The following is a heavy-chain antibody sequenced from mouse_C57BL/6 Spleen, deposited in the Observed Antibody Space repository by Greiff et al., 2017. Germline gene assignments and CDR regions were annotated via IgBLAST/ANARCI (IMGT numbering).Heavy chain of an antibody. J-gene: IGHJ1*03. V-gene: IGHV1-54*01. CDR3: ARSDYYGDWYFDV. CDR2: INPGSGGT. CDR1: GYAFTNYL. Sequence: VQRVESGAELVRPGTSVKVSCKASGYAFTNYLIEWVKQRPGQGLEWIGVINPGSGGTNYNEKFKGKATLTADKSSSTAYMQLSSLTSEDSAVYFCARSDYYGDWYFDVWGTGTTVTVSS. D-gene: IGHD1-1*01.